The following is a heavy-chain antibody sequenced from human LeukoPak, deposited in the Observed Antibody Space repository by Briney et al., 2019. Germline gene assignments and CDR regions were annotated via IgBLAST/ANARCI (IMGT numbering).Heavy chain of an antibody. Sequence: GGSLRLSCAAPGFTFSSYASSSVREAPARGQERVSSLRGNGDTFYADSVKGRFTLSRDESRNTVYLRLNNLRVEDTAVYYCAKASWVSSADAVLWGQGTVVTVSS. V-gene: IGHV3-23*01. CDR1: GFTFSSYA. D-gene: IGHD3-16*01. J-gene: IGHJ4*02. CDR2: LRGNGDT. CDR3: AKASWVSSADAVL.